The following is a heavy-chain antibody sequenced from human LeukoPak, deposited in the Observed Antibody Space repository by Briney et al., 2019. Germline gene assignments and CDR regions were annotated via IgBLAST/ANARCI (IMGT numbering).Heavy chain of an antibody. CDR3: ARSVRAMDFDY. V-gene: IGHV3-30-3*01. J-gene: IGHJ4*02. CDR2: ISYDGSNK. D-gene: IGHD3-10*02. CDR1: GFTFSSYA. Sequence: GGSLRLSCAASGFTFSSYAMHWVRQAPGKGLEWVAVISYDGSNKYNADSVKGRFTISRDNSKNTLYLQMNSLRAEDTAVYYCARSVRAMDFDYWGQGTLVTVSS.